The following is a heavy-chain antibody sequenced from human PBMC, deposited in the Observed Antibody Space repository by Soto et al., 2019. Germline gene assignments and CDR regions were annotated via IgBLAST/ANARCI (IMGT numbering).Heavy chain of an antibody. CDR3: VSSRWQQLPSC. CDR2: ISSNGGST. Sequence: EVPLVESGGGLVQPGGSLRLSCSASGFTFSSYAMHWVRQAPGKGLEYVSAISSNGGSTYYADSVKGRFTISRDNSKNTLYLQMSSLRAEDTAVYYCVSSRWQQLPSCWGQGTLVTVSS. V-gene: IGHV3-64D*06. J-gene: IGHJ4*02. D-gene: IGHD6-13*01. CDR1: GFTFSSYA.